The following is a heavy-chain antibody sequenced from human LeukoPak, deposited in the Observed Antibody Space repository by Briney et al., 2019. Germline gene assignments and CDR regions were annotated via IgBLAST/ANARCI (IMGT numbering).Heavy chain of an antibody. CDR1: GYTFTNYG. J-gene: IGHJ6*04. V-gene: IGHV1-18*04. Sequence: ASVKVSFKASGYTFTNYGISWVRQAPGQGLEWMGWISAYNGNTNYAQKLQGRVTMTTDTSTSTAYMELRSLRSDDTAVYYCARGGVVPAAHPHGMDVWGKGTTVTVSS. CDR3: ARGGVVPAAHPHGMDV. D-gene: IGHD2-2*01. CDR2: ISAYNGNT.